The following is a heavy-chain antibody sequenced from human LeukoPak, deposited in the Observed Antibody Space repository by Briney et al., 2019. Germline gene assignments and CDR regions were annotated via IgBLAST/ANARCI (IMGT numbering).Heavy chain of an antibody. CDR3: AIRWGDGLFDY. D-gene: IGHD3-16*01. CDR2: IIPIFGTA. Sequence: GASVKVSCKASGYTFTSYYMHWVRQAPGQGLDWMGGIIPIFGTAKYAQKFQGRVTITTDESTSTAYMELSSLRSEDTAVYYCAIRWGDGLFDYWGRGTLVTVSS. J-gene: IGHJ4*02. CDR1: GYTFTSYY. V-gene: IGHV1-69*05.